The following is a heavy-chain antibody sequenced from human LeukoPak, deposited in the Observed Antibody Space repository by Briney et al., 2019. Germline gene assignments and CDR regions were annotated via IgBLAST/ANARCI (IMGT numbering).Heavy chain of an antibody. CDR3: ARVGTTPTHFDY. CDR2: INAKNGGA. J-gene: IGHJ4*02. D-gene: IGHD1-7*01. CDR1: GYTFTDYY. Sequence: ASVKVSYKASGYTFTDYYIDWVRQAPGQGLEWMGWINAKNGGAKYSQKFQGRVTMTRNTSISTAYMELSSLRSEDTAVYYCARVGTTPTHFDYWGQGTLVTVSS. V-gene: IGHV1-2*02.